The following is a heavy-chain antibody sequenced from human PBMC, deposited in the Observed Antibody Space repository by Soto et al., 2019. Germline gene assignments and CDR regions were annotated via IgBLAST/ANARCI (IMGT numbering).Heavy chain of an antibody. CDR2: FDPEDGET. CDR3: ATGSATLFPAPGIAAAGTSVY. D-gene: IGHD6-13*01. Sequence: ASVKVSCKVSGYTLTELSMHWVRQAPGKGLEWMGGFDPEDGETIYAQKFQGRVTMTEDTSTDTAYMELSSLRSEDTAVYYCATGSATLFPAPGIAAAGTSVYWGQGTLVTVSS. CDR1: GYTLTELS. V-gene: IGHV1-24*01. J-gene: IGHJ4*02.